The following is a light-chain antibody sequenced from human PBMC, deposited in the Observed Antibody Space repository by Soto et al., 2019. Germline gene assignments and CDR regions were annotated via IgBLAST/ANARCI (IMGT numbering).Light chain of an antibody. CDR3: QQYGSSLTWT. CDR1: QSVISNY. CDR2: AAS. J-gene: IGKJ1*01. V-gene: IGKV3-20*01. Sequence: EVVLTQSPGTVSLSPGERVTLSCRASQSVISNYLAWYQQRPGQAPRLLIYAASSRATGIPDSFSGSGSGTDFTLSISSLEPEDFAVYYCQQYGSSLTWTFGQGTKVEMK.